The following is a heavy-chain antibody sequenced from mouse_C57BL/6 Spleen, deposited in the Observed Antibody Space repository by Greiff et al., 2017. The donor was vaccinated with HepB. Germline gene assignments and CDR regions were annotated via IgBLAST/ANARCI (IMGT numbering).Heavy chain of an antibody. CDR1: GYAFSSSW. D-gene: IGHD2-4*01. Sequence: VQLQQSGPELVKPGASVKISCKASGYAFSSSWMNWVKQRPGKGLEWIGRIYPGDGDTNYNGKFKGKATLTADKSSSTAYMQLSSLTSEDSAVYFCARWYYDYDGDYFDYWGQGTTLTVSS. CDR3: ARWYYDYDGDYFDY. V-gene: IGHV1-82*01. CDR2: IYPGDGDT. J-gene: IGHJ2*01.